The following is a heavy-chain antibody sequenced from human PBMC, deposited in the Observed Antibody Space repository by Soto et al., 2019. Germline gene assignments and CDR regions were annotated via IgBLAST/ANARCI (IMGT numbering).Heavy chain of an antibody. V-gene: IGHV2-5*02. CDR3: AYSPVSRSWYGGY. CDR2: IYWDDDK. CDR1: GFSLSTSGVG. J-gene: IGHJ4*02. D-gene: IGHD6-13*01. Sequence: QITLKESGATLVKPTQTLTLTCTFSGFSLSTSGVGVGWIRQPPGKALEWLALIYWDDDKRYSPSLRNRLTXTXDXXKNQVVLTVTTMDPVDTATYYCAYSPVSRSWYGGYWGQGTLVTVSS.